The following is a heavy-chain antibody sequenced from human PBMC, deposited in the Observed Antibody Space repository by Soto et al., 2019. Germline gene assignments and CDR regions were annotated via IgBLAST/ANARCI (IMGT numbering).Heavy chain of an antibody. D-gene: IGHD3-3*01. CDR2: IYYSGST. CDR1: GGSISSYY. CDR3: ARADNFVDGFWSGYPYYYYYGMDV. J-gene: IGHJ6*02. Sequence: QVQLQESGPGLVKPSETLSLTCTVSGGSISSYYWSWIRQPPGKGLEWIGYIYYSGSTNYNPSLKSRVTISVDTSKNQFSLKLSSVTAADTAVYYCARADNFVDGFWSGYPYYYYYGMDVWGQGTTVTVSS. V-gene: IGHV4-59*01.